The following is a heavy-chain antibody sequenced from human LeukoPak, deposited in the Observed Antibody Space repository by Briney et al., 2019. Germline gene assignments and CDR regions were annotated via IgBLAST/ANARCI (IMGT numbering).Heavy chain of an antibody. CDR2: IYHSGTT. J-gene: IGHJ4*02. V-gene: IGHV4-38-2*02. CDR3: VRDLVVYGNIDY. CDR1: GYSVSSGYY. D-gene: IGHD2-8*02. Sequence: SETLSLTCTVSGYSVSSGYYWGWVRQSPGKGLEWIGTIYHSGTTYYNPSIKSRLSISMDTSKNQFSLKLTSVTAADTAVYFCVRDLVVYGNIDYWGQGTLVTVSS.